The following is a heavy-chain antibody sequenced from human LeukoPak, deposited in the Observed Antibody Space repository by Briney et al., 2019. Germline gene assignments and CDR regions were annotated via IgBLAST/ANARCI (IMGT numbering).Heavy chain of an antibody. CDR3: ARGDCSGGSCRLPDYFDY. V-gene: IGHV3-21*01. D-gene: IGHD2-15*01. Sequence: GGSLRLSCAASGFTFSSYGMIWVRQAPGKGLEWVSTISSSTSSVFYADSVRGRFTIFRDNAKNSLYLQMNSLRAEDTAVYYCARGDCSGGSCRLPDYFDYWGQGTLVTVSS. J-gene: IGHJ4*02. CDR1: GFTFSSYG. CDR2: ISSSTSSV.